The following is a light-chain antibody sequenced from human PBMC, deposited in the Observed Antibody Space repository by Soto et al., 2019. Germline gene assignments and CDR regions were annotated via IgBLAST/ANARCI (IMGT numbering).Light chain of an antibody. V-gene: IGKV1-13*02. CDR1: QGIRTV. CDR2: PAS. Sequence: IQLTQPPSSLSASLGYRVTITCRASQGIRTVVGWYQQKPGKDPKLLIFPASTLVRGVPSRLSGRGSGTEFTLTISSLQADDYATVYCQQYHTDWTFVLGAKVDI. CDR3: QQYHTDWT. J-gene: IGKJ1*01.